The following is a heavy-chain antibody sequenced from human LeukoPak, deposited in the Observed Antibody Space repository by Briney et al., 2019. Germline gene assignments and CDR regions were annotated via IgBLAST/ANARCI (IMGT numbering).Heavy chain of an antibody. V-gene: IGHV3-48*03. CDR1: GFTFSSYE. CDR3: ARGRYGSM. J-gene: IGHJ4*02. D-gene: IGHD5-18*01. Sequence: VGSLRLSCVASGFTFSSYEMNWVRQAPRKGLEWVSYIGSAGSTIYYADSMKDRFTISRDNAKNSLYLQMNSLRAQDTAVYYCARGRYGSMWGQGTLVTVSS. CDR2: IGSAGSTI.